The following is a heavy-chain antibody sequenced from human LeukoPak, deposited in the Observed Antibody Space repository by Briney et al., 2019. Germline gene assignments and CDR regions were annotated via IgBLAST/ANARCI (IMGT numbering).Heavy chain of an antibody. V-gene: IGHV4-39*07. J-gene: IGHJ4*02. CDR1: GGSISSSSYY. D-gene: IGHD1-1*01. Sequence: EPSETLSLTCTVSGGSISSSSYYWGWIRQPPGKGLEWIGSVYYSGSPYYNPSLKSRVTISVDTSKNQFSLKVSSVTAADTAVYYCARTSTGSSGYFDSWGQGTLVTVSS. CDR2: VYYSGSP. CDR3: ARTSTGSSGYFDS.